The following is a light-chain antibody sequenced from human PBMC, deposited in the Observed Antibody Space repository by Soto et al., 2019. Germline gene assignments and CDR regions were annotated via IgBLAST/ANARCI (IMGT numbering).Light chain of an antibody. CDR1: QGIRSW. V-gene: IGKV1-12*01. CDR3: QPANSFPLT. Sequence: DIQMTQSPSSVSASVRDRVTITCRTSQGIRSWLAWYQQKPGKAPRLLIYAASSLQSGVPSRFSGSGSGTDFTLTFSSLQPEDFATYYCQPANSFPLTFGEGTKVDIK. J-gene: IGKJ4*01. CDR2: AAS.